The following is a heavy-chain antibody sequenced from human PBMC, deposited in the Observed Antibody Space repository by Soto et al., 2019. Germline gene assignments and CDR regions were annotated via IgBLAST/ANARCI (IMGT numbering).Heavy chain of an antibody. CDR2: IYYSGST. CDR3: ARRQAVRYGDYNYYYYYYMDV. D-gene: IGHD4-17*01. CDR1: GGSISSYY. V-gene: IGHV4-59*08. Sequence: SETLSLTCTVSGGSISSYYWSWIRQPPGKGLEWIGYIYYSGSTNYNPSPKSRVTISVDTSKNQFSLKLSSVTAADTAVYYCARRQAVRYGDYNYYYYYYMDVWGKGTTVTVSS. J-gene: IGHJ6*03.